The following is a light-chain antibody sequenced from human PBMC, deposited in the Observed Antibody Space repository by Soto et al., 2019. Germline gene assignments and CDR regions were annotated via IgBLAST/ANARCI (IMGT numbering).Light chain of an antibody. CDR3: QQAKSFHVG. Sequence: DIQMTQSPSSVSASVGDRVTITCRASQGISIWLAWYQHKPGKAPKLLIYAASSLKTGVPSRFSGSRAGREFTLTIGSLQPEDFETYYCQQAKSFHVGFGRGTKADI. CDR2: AAS. V-gene: IGKV1-12*01. J-gene: IGKJ4*01. CDR1: QGISIW.